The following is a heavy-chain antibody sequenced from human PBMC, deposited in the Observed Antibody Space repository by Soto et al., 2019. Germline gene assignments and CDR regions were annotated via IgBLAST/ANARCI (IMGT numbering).Heavy chain of an antibody. CDR1: GGSINSGGYY. Sequence: VQLQESGPGLVKPSQTLSLTCTVSGGSINSGGYYWIWIRQHPGKGLEWIGHIDYSGYTSYNPSLESRLTVSVDTSKTQFSLRLTSVTAADAALYYCATSYCRSTNCPYYFDYWGQGTLVTVSS. V-gene: IGHV4-31*03. CDR3: ATSYCRSTNCPYYFDY. D-gene: IGHD2-2*01. J-gene: IGHJ4*02. CDR2: IDYSGYT.